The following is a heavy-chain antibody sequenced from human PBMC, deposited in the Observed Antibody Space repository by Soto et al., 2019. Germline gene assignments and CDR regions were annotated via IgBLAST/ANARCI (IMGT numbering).Heavy chain of an antibody. CDR2: IDPSDSYT. Sequence: PGESLMISCKGSGYSFTSYWISWVRQMPGKGLEWMGRIDPSDSYTNYSPSLQGHVTISADKSISTAYLQWSSLKASDTAMYYCATTLWAARLSYYYGMDVWGQGTTVTVSS. CDR3: ATTLWAARLSYYYGMDV. CDR1: GYSFTSYW. D-gene: IGHD6-6*01. J-gene: IGHJ6*02. V-gene: IGHV5-10-1*01.